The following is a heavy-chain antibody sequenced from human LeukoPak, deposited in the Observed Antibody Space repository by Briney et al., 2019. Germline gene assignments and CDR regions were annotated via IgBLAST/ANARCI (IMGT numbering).Heavy chain of an antibody. CDR3: ARGLNRNDYGDYGY. V-gene: IGHV4-59*08. D-gene: IGHD4-17*01. J-gene: IGHJ4*02. Sequence: SETLSLTCTVSGGSISSYYWSWIRQPPGKGLEWIGYIYYSGSTNYNPSLKSRVTISVDTSKNQFSLKLSSVTAADTAVYYCARGLNRNDYGDYGYWGQGTLVTVSS. CDR1: GGSISSYY. CDR2: IYYSGST.